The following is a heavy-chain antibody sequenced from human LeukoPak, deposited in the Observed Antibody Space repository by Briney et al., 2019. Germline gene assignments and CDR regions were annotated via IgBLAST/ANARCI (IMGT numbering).Heavy chain of an antibody. D-gene: IGHD3-9*01. V-gene: IGHV1-46*01. CDR1: GYTFTSYY. CDR3: ARDGGYDILTGYFPYYFDY. Sequence: GASVKVSCKASGYTFTSYYMHWVRQAPGQGLEWMGIINPSGGSTSYAQKFQGRVTMTRDTSTSTVYMELSSLRSEDTAVYYCARDGGYDILTGYFPYYFDYWGQGTLVTASS. CDR2: INPSGGST. J-gene: IGHJ4*02.